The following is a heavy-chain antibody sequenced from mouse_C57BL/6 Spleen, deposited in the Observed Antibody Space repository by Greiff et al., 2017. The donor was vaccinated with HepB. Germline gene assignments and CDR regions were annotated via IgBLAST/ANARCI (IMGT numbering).Heavy chain of an antibody. CDR2: IDPSDSET. V-gene: IGHV1-52*01. Sequence: QVQLQQPGAELVRPGSSVKLSCKASGYTFTSYWMHWVKQRPIQGLEWIGNIDPSDSETHYNQKFKDKATLTVDKSSSTAYMQLSSLTSEDSAVYHCARRDTTVVSPFAYWGQGTLVTVSA. CDR1: GYTFTSYW. D-gene: IGHD1-1*01. CDR3: ARRDTTVVSPFAY. J-gene: IGHJ3*01.